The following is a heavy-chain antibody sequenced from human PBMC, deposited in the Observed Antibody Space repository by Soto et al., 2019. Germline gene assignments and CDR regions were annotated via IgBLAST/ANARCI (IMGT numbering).Heavy chain of an antibody. J-gene: IGHJ5*02. Sequence: PSETLSLTCTVSGASISGFYWSWIRKSAGKGLEWIGRIYATGTTDYNPSLKSRVMMSVDTSKKQFSLKLRSVTAADTAVYYCVRDGTKTLRDWFDPWGQGISVTVSS. CDR3: VRDGTKTLRDWFDP. V-gene: IGHV4-4*07. CDR2: IYATGTT. D-gene: IGHD1-1*01. CDR1: GASISGFY.